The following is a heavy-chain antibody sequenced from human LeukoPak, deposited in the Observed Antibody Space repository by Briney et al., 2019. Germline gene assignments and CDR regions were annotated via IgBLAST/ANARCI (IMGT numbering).Heavy chain of an antibody. D-gene: IGHD2/OR15-2a*01. CDR1: GFTFSSNW. CDR3: ARDRLLIPDY. J-gene: IGHJ4*02. CDR2: IKQDGTEK. Sequence: SGGSLRLSCAASGFTFSSNWMSWVRQAPGKGLEWVANIKQDGTEKYYVDSVKGRFTISRDNAKNSLYLQMNSLRAEDTAVYYCARDRLLIPDYWGQGTLVTVSS. V-gene: IGHV3-7*01.